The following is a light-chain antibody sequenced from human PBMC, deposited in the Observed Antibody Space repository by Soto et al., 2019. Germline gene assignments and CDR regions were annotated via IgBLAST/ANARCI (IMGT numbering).Light chain of an antibody. J-gene: IGLJ2*01. V-gene: IGLV2-14*03. CDR2: DVT. CDR3: GSYTISSTLMI. CDR1: PSDIGAYNY. Sequence: HSVLTQPASVSGSPGQSITISCSGTPSDIGAYNYVSWYQHLPGKAPKVIIYDVTNRPSGVSSRFSGSKSGTTASLTISGLQAEDEANYYCGSYTISSTLMIFGGGTKVTVL.